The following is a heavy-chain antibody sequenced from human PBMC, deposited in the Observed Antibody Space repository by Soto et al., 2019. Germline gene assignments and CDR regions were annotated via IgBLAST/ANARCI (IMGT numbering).Heavy chain of an antibody. V-gene: IGHV3-33*01. J-gene: IGHJ5*02. D-gene: IGHD3-22*01. CDR1: GFTFSSYG. Sequence: GGSLRLSCAASGFTFSSYGMHWVRQAPGKGLEWVAVIWYDGSNKYYADSVKGRFTISRDNSKNTLYLQMNSLRAEDTAVYYCVRDGAGVYYYDSSGYYFDPWGQGTLVTVSS. CDR3: VRDGAGVYYYDSSGYYFDP. CDR2: IWYDGSNK.